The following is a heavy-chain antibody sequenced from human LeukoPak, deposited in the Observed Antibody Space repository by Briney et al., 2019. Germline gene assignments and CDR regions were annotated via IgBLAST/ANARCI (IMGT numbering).Heavy chain of an antibody. D-gene: IGHD1-14*01. CDR3: ARERNQAFDI. V-gene: IGHV3-48*04. CDR2: ISSSSNSI. Sequence: GGPLRLSCAASGFIFSSYSMNWVRQAPGKGLEWVSYISSSSNSIYYADSVKGRFTISRDNTKNSLYLQMSSLRAEDTAVYYCARERNQAFDIWGQGTMVTVSS. CDR1: GFIFSSYS. J-gene: IGHJ3*02.